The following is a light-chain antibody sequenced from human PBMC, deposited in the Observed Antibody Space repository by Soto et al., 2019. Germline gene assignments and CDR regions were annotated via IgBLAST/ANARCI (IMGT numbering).Light chain of an antibody. Sequence: QSVLTQPPSVSGAPGQTVTISCTGSSSNSGTGYDVHGYQQLPGTAPKLFIYGNSNRPSGVPDRFSGSKSGTSPSLAITGLQAEDEADYYCQSYDSDLRVVFGGGTKVTVL. CDR1: SSNSGTGYD. CDR3: QSYDSDLRVV. CDR2: GNS. J-gene: IGLJ2*01. V-gene: IGLV1-40*01.